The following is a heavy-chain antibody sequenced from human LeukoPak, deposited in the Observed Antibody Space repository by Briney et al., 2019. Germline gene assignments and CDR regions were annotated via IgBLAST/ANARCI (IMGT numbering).Heavy chain of an antibody. V-gene: IGHV3-30*18. CDR2: ISYDGSKK. D-gene: IGHD6-13*01. J-gene: IGHJ3*02. Sequence: GGSLRLSCVASGFTFSRHDMNWVRQAPGKGLEWGAVISYDGSKKYYADSVKGRFTISRDNSKNTLYLQMNSLRTEDTAVYYCAKGVSSSWSNDAFDIWGQGTMVTVSS. CDR3: AKGVSSSWSNDAFDI. CDR1: GFTFSRHD.